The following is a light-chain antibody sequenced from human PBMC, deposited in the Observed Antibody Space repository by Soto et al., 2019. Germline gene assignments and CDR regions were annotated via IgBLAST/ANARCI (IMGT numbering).Light chain of an antibody. Sequence: EIVMTQSPATLPVSPWERATLSCRASQSVSSNLAWYQQKPGQAPRLLIYGASIRVTGIPARFSGGGSGTEFTLTISSLQSEDLGVFYCQQYENWPRTFGQGTKVDIK. J-gene: IGKJ1*01. CDR1: QSVSSN. CDR2: GAS. V-gene: IGKV3-15*01. CDR3: QQYENWPRT.